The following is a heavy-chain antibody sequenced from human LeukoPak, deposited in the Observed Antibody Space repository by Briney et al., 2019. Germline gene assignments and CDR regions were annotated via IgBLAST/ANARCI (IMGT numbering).Heavy chain of an antibody. D-gene: IGHD6-19*01. J-gene: IGHJ3*02. V-gene: IGHV3-21*01. CDR2: ISTSSSYI. Sequence: PGGSLRLSCAASGFTFSSYNMNWVRQAPGKGLERVLSISTSSSYIYYADSVKGRLTISRANARNSLFLQMNSRTAEDTAVYYCARGKVAVAATDDAFEIWGQGTIVTVSS. CDR3: ARGKVAVAATDDAFEI. CDR1: GFTFSSYN.